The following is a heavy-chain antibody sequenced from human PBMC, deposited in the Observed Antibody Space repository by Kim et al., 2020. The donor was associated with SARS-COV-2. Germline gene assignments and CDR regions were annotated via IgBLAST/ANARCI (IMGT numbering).Heavy chain of an antibody. CDR1: GFTFSNCG. Sequence: GGSLRLSCAASGFTFSNCGMHWVRQAPGKGLEWVAVISYDGSNKNYADSVKGRFTISRDNSKKTLYLQMNSLRAEDTALYYCARDPWSHLRGVTYSYYGMEVWGQGATVTVSS. CDR3: ARDPWSHLRGVTYSYYGMEV. V-gene: IGHV3-30-3*01. D-gene: IGHD3-10*01. J-gene: IGHJ6*02. CDR2: ISYDGSNK.